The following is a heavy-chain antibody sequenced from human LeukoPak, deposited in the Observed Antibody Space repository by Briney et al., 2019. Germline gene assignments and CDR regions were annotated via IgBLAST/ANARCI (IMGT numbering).Heavy chain of an antibody. D-gene: IGHD2-15*01. CDR3: ARVLRYCSGGNCYSGGLGYMDV. CDR2: ISGRGGRT. V-gene: IGHV3-23*01. CDR1: GFTFSSYA. J-gene: IGHJ6*03. Sequence: PGGSLRLSCAASGFTFSSYAITWVRQAPGRGLEWVSGISGRGGRTYYAGSVKGRFTISRDNSKNTLYLQMNSMRAEDTAVYYCARVLRYCSGGNCYSGGLGYMDVWGKGTTVTISS.